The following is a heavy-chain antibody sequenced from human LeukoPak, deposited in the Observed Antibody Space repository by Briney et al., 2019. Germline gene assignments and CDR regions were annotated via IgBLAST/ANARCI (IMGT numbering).Heavy chain of an antibody. CDR2: IYYSGST. CDR1: GGSISSYY. D-gene: IGHD6-13*01. CDR3: ARHGSLPFYSSSWNTYPGEFDY. Sequence: SETLSLTCTVSGGSISSYYWSWIRQPPGKGLEWIGYIYYSGSTNYNPSLKSRVTISVDTSMNQFSLKLSSVTAADTAVYYCARHGSLPFYSSSWNTYPGEFDYWGQGTLVTVSS. J-gene: IGHJ4*02. V-gene: IGHV4-59*08.